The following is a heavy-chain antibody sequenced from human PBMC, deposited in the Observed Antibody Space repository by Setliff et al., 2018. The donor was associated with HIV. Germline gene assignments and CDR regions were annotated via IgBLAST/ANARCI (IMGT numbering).Heavy chain of an antibody. J-gene: IGHJ3*02. Sequence: SETLSLTCTVSGYSISSGYYWGWIRQPPGKGLEWIGSIYHSGSTNYNPSLKSRVTISVDTSKNQFSLKLSSVTAADTAVYYCARGMLRSSWYAHHDAFDIWGQGTMVTVSS. V-gene: IGHV4-38-2*02. CDR3: ARGMLRSSWYAHHDAFDI. D-gene: IGHD6-13*01. CDR2: IYHSGST. CDR1: GYSISSGYY.